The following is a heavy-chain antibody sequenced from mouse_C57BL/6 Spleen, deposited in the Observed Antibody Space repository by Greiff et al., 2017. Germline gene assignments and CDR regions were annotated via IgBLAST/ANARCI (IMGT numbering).Heavy chain of an antibody. CDR1: GFTFSSYG. CDR2: ISSGGSYT. Sequence: EVQLVESGGDLVKPGGSLKLSCAASGFTFSSYGMSWVRQTPDQRLEWVATISSGGSYTYYPDSVKGRFTISRDNAKNTLYLQMSSLKSEDTAMYYCARHWDGFAYWGQGTLVTVSA. D-gene: IGHD4-1*01. CDR3: ARHWDGFAY. V-gene: IGHV5-6*01. J-gene: IGHJ3*01.